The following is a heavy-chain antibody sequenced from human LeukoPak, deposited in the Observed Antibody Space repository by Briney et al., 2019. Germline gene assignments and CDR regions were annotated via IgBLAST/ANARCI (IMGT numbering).Heavy chain of an antibody. D-gene: IGHD3-3*01. CDR1: GYSFINYW. CDR2: IYPGDSDT. J-gene: IGHJ4*02. V-gene: IGHV5-51*01. CDR3: ARFRWTYYDFWSGYIN. Sequence: GESLKISCKGSGYSFINYWIGWVRQMPGKGLEWMGIIYPGDSDTRYSPSFQGQVTISADKSISTAYLQWSSLKASDTAMYYCARFRWTYYDFWSGYINWGQGTLVTVSS.